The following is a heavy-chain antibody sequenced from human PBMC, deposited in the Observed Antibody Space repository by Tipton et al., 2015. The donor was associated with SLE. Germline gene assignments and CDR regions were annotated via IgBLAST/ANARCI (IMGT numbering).Heavy chain of an antibody. Sequence: QLVQSGAEVKKPGESLKISCKGSGYSFTSYWIGWVRQMPGKGLEWMGRIDPSDSYTNYSPSFQGHVTISADKSISTAYLQWSSLKASDTAMYYCASSTIAAAGTPDAFDIWGQGTMVTVSS. CDR3: ASSTIAAAGTPDAFDI. J-gene: IGHJ3*02. CDR1: GYSFTSYW. V-gene: IGHV5-10-1*01. D-gene: IGHD6-13*01. CDR2: IDPSDSYT.